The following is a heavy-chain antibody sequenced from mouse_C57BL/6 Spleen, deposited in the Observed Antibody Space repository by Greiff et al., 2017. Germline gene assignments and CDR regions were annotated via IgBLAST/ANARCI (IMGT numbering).Heavy chain of an antibody. CDR1: GYTFTSYW. CDR3: SVYDGYPDY. J-gene: IGHJ2*01. V-gene: IGHV1-64*01. D-gene: IGHD2-3*01. Sequence: QVQLMQPGAELVKPGASVKLSCKASGYTFTSYWMHWVKQRPGQGLEWIGMIHPNSGSTNYKEKFKGKATLTVDKSSITAYMQRSSLTSEDSAVYYCSVYDGYPDYGGKGTTLTVSS. CDR2: IHPNSGST.